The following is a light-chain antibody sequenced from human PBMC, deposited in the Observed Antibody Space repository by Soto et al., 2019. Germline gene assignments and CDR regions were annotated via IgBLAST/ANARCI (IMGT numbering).Light chain of an antibody. V-gene: IGLV2-11*01. CDR3: CSYAGSYTFGV. J-gene: IGLJ1*01. CDR1: SRDVGCYNY. Sequence: QSVLTQPRSVSGSPGQSVTISCTGTSRDVGCYNYVSWYQQHPGKAPKLMIYDVSKRPSGGPDRFSGSNSGNSASLTISGLQAEDEADYYCCSYAGSYTFGVFGTGTKVTVL. CDR2: DVS.